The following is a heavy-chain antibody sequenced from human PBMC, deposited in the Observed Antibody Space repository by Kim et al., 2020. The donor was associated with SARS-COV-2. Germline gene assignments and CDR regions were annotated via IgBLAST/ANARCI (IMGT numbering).Heavy chain of an antibody. CDR3: ARGVYCSSTSPCPPPYYYYYYGMDV. V-gene: IGHV1-18*01. CDR1: GYTFTSYG. J-gene: IGHJ6*02. CDR2: ISAYNGNT. D-gene: IGHD2-2*01. Sequence: ASVKVSCKASGYTFTSYGISWVRQAPGQGLEWMGWISAYNGNTNYAQKLQGRVTMTTDTSTSTAYMELRSLRSDDTAVYYCARGVYCSSTSPCPPPYYYYYYGMDVWGQGTTVTVSS.